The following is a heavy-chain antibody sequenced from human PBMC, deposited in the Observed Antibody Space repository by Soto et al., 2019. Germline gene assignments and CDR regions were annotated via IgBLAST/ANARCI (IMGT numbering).Heavy chain of an antibody. CDR3: ARDPGGAYNWFDP. V-gene: IGHV1-69*06. Sequence: ASVKVSCKASGGTFSCYAISWVRQAPGQGLEWMGGIIPIFGTANYAQKFQGRVTITADKSTSTAYMELSSLRSEDTAVYYCARDPGGAYNWFDPWGQGTLVTVSS. D-gene: IGHD1-1*01. J-gene: IGHJ5*02. CDR1: GGTFSCYA. CDR2: IIPIFGTA.